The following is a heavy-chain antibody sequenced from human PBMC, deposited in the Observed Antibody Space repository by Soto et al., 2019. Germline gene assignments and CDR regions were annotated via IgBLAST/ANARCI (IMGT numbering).Heavy chain of an antibody. CDR3: TRDIFRTITTVHF. CDR2: ISWNGAFT. V-gene: IGHV3-9*01. D-gene: IGHD4-4*01. Sequence: EVQLVESGGGLVQPGRSLRLSCVGSGFDFDDHAMSWVRQAPGKGLEWVSGISWNGAFTGYANSVRGRFTISRDDAKNSLFLKMNSMRPEDTAFYYCTRDIFRTITTVHFWGQGTLVPVSS. CDR1: GFDFDDHA. J-gene: IGHJ4*02.